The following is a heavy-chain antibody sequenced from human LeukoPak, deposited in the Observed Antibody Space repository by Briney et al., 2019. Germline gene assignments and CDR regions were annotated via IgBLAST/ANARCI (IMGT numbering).Heavy chain of an antibody. V-gene: IGHV4-59*11. Sequence: SETLSLTCTVSGGSISGHHWSWVRQPPGKGLEWIGYIYANNGGTDYNPSLKSRATISVDRSRNQFSLHLTAVTAAYTAVYYCACDSAARSDLWGRGTLVTVAS. J-gene: IGHJ2*01. CDR1: GGSISGHH. CDR2: IYANNGGT. CDR3: ACDSAARSDL.